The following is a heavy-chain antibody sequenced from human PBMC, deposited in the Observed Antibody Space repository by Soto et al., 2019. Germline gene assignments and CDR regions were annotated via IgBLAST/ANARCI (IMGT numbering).Heavy chain of an antibody. V-gene: IGHV3-23*01. CDR3: ARDYSYACDY. CDR2: ISSSGGTT. Sequence: EVQLLESGGGLVQPGGSLRLSCAVSGFTFSRFAMSWVRQAPGKGLEWVSVISSSGGTTYYADSVKGRFTISRDNSKNNLYPQMNSLRAEDTAVYYCARDYSYACDYWGQGTLVTVSS. D-gene: IGHD3-16*01. CDR1: GFTFSRFA. J-gene: IGHJ4*02.